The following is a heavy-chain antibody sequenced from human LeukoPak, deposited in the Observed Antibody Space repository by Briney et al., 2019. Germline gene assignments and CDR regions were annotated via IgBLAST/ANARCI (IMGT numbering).Heavy chain of an antibody. CDR1: GFTFSSYE. J-gene: IGHJ4*02. Sequence: GGSLRLSCAASGFTFSSYETNWVRQAPGKGLEWVSYISSSGSTIYYADSVKGRFTISGDNSKNSLYLKLNSVRAEDTAVYYCARVGMELLCNDYWGQGTLVTVSS. CDR3: ARVGMELLCNDY. D-gene: IGHD1-7*01. CDR2: ISSSGSTI. V-gene: IGHV3-48*03.